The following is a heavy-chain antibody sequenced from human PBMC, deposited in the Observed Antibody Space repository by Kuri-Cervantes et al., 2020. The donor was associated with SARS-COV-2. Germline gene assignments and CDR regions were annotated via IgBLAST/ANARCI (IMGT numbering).Heavy chain of an antibody. D-gene: IGHD1-26*01. CDR1: GGTLSTYA. CDR3: ARGGVGATQDCSFDY. Sequence: SVKVSCKPSGGTLSTYAITWVRQAPGQGLEWIGGIIPFVTSPYYAQKFQGRVTIATDASTGTAYMELSSLRSEDTAVYYCARGGVGATQDCSFDYWGQGTLVTVSS. CDR2: IIPFVTSP. V-gene: IGHV1-69*05. J-gene: IGHJ4*02.